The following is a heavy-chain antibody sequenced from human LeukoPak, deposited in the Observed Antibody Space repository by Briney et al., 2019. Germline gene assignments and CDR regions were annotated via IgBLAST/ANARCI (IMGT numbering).Heavy chain of an antibody. J-gene: IGHJ6*02. CDR1: GDSISSGGYC. Sequence: PSETLSLTCTLSGDSISSGGYCWNWFRQHPGKGLEWIVYIYSSGNTFYNPSLKSRVTISVDTSKNQFSLKLSSVTAADTALYYCAGSEAPITPPPYGMGVWGQGTKVTVSS. CDR3: AGSEAPITPPPYGMGV. CDR2: IYSSGNT. D-gene: IGHD3-10*01. V-gene: IGHV4-31*03.